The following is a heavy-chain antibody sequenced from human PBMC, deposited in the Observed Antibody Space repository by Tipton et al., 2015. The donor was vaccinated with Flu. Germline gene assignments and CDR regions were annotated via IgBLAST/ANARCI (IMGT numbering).Heavy chain of an antibody. CDR1: GYSISSGYY. V-gene: IGHV4-38-2*01. CDR3: ARHCLGYDILTGYYRNYFDY. Sequence: LRLSCAVSGYSISSGYYWGWIRQPPGKGLEWIGSIYHSGSTYYNPSLKSRVTISVDTSKNQFSLKLSSVTAADTAVYYCARHCLGYDILTGYYRNYFDYWGQGTRVSVGS. J-gene: IGHJ4*02. CDR2: IYHSGST. D-gene: IGHD3-9*01.